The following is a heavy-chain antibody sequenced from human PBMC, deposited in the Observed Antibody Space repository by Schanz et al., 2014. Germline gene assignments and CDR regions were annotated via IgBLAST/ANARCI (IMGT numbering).Heavy chain of an antibody. CDR1: GGSFNGYY. Sequence: QVQLQQWGAGLLKPSETLSLTCAVYGGSFNGYYWSWIRQPPGKGLEWIAEINHGGSTNYNPSLKSRVTISLDTSKNQFSLKVRSVTAADTAVYYCARDSLRGATGGYGMDVWGQGTTVTVSS. V-gene: IGHV4-34*01. D-gene: IGHD2-8*02. CDR2: INHGGST. J-gene: IGHJ6*02. CDR3: ARDSLRGATGGYGMDV.